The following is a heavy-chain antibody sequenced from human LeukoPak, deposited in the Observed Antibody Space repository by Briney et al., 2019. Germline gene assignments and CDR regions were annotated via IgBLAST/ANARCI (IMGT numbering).Heavy chain of an antibody. CDR2: IYYSGST. V-gene: IGHV4-59*12. Sequence: PSETLSLTCTVSGGSISSYYWSWIRQPPGKGLEWIGYIYYSGSTNYNPSLKSRVTISVDTSKNQFSLKLSSVTAADTSVYYCARGQGNYWGQGTLVTVSS. CDR1: GGSISSYY. CDR3: ARGQGNY. J-gene: IGHJ4*02.